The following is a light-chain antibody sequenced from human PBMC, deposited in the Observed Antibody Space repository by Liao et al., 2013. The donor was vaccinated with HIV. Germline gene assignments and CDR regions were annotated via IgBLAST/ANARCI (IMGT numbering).Light chain of an antibody. CDR2: QDN. Sequence: SYELTQPPSVSVSPGQTASITCSGDRLGDNIVSWYQQRPGQSPVVVIYQDNKWPSGIPERFSGSNSGNTATLTISRVEAGDEAEYYCQVWDSSSDHPNWVFGGGTKLTVL. CDR1: RLGDNI. CDR3: QVWDSSSDHPNWV. J-gene: IGLJ3*02. V-gene: IGLV3-1*01.